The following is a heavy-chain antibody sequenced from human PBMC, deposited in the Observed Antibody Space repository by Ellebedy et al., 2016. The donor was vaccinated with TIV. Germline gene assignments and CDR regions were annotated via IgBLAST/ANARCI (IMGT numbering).Heavy chain of an antibody. CDR2: ISDSGST. V-gene: IGHV4-38-2*02. CDR3: ATEIPVAARIEF. CDR1: GFTFSSYA. D-gene: IGHD6-19*01. Sequence: MPGGSLRLSCAASGFTFSSYAMSWVRQPPGKGLEWIGSISDSGSTFYNPSLKSRVRISVETSKNQFSLKLRSVTAADTAVYYCATEIPVAARIEFWGQGALVTVSS. J-gene: IGHJ4*02.